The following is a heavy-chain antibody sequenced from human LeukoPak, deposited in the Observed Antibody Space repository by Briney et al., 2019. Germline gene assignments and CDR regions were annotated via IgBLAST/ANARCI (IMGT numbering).Heavy chain of an antibody. D-gene: IGHD2-2*02. CDR3: AYQLLYLDAFDI. J-gene: IGHJ3*02. CDR2: INPNSGGT. Sequence: ASVKVSCKASGYTFTGYYMHWVRQAPGQGLEWMGWINPNSGGTNYAQKFQGRATMTRDTSISTAYMELSRLRSDDTAVYYCAYQLLYLDAFDIWGQGTMVTVSS. CDR1: GYTFTGYY. V-gene: IGHV1-2*02.